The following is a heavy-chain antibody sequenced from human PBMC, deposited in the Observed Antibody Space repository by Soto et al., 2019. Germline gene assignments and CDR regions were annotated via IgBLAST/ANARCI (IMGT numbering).Heavy chain of an antibody. V-gene: IGHV4-30-2*01. J-gene: IGHJ6*02. Sequence: SETLSLTCAFSGGSISSGGYSWSWIRQPPGKGLEWIGYIYHSGSTYYNPSLKSRVTISVDRSKNQFSLKLSSVTAADTAVYYCARVRRGDREYYYYGMDVWGQGTTVTVSS. CDR2: IYHSGST. CDR1: GGSISSGGYS. CDR3: ARVRRGDREYYYYGMDV.